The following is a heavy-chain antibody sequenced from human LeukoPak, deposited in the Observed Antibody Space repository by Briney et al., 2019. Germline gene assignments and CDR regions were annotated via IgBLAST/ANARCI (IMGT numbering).Heavy chain of an antibody. V-gene: IGHV3-74*01. CDR2: INSDGSIT. CDR1: GFTFSGYW. Sequence: GGSLRLSCEASGFTFSGYWMHWVRQAPGKGLVWVSRINSDGSITTYADSVKGRFTISRDKSKNTLYLQMNSLTAEDTAVYYCARFGSNYYPFDYWGQGTLVTVSS. J-gene: IGHJ4*02. D-gene: IGHD3-22*01. CDR3: ARFGSNYYPFDY.